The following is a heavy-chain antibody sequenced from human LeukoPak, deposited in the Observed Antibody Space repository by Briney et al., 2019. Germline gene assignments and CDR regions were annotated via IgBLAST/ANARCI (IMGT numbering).Heavy chain of an antibody. CDR2: INNRGSS. Sequence: SETLSLTCALYGGSFSGSYWSWIRQPPGKGLEWIGEINNRGSSNYNPSPTSRVTISVDTSKNQSSLKLSSVTAADTAVYYCARAVVVRNLRYYYYYMDVWGKGTTVIVSS. J-gene: IGHJ6*03. CDR1: GGSFSGSY. D-gene: IGHD2-15*01. CDR3: ARAVVVRNLRYYYYYMDV. V-gene: IGHV4-34*01.